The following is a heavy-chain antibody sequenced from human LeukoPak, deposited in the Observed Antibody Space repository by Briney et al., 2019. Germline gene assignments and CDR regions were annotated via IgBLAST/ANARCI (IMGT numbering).Heavy chain of an antibody. J-gene: IGHJ1*01. Sequence: SETLSLICAVYGGSFSGYYWSWIRQPPGKGLEWIGEINHSGSTNYNPSLKSRVAISVDTSKNQFSLKLSSVTAADTAVYYCARGPRVVVVIQTTAEYFQHWGQGTLVTVSS. V-gene: IGHV4-34*01. CDR3: ARGPRVVVVIQTTAEYFQH. D-gene: IGHD3-22*01. CDR2: INHSGST. CDR1: GGSFSGYY.